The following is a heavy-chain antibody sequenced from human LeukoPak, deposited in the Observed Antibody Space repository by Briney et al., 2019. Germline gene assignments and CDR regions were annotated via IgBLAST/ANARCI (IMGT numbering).Heavy chain of an antibody. CDR2: IYTSGST. Sequence: SETLSLTCTVSGGSISSYYWSWIRQPAGKGLEWIGRIYTSGSTNYNPSLKSRVTMSVDTSKNQFSLRLSSVTAADTAVYYCARTSYSDFWSGYQRYYYYYMDVWGKGTTVTVFS. V-gene: IGHV4-4*07. CDR3: ARTSYSDFWSGYQRYYYYYMDV. D-gene: IGHD3-3*01. CDR1: GGSISSYY. J-gene: IGHJ6*03.